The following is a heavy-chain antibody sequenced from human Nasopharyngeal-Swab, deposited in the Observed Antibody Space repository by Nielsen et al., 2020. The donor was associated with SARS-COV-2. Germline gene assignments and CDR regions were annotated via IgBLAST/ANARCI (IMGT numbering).Heavy chain of an antibody. V-gene: IGHV1-69*13. Sequence: SVKVSCKASGGTFSSYAISWVRQAPGQGLEWMGGIIPIFGTANYAQKFQGRVTTTADESTSTAYMELSSLRSEDTAVYYCASNSGCSSTSCPIDRLVYGMDVWGQGTTVTVSS. CDR3: ASNSGCSSTSCPIDRLVYGMDV. J-gene: IGHJ6*02. D-gene: IGHD2-2*01. CDR2: IIPIFGTA. CDR1: GGTFSSYA.